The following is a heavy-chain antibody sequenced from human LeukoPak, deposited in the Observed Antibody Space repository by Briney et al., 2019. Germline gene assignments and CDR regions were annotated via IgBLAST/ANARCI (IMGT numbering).Heavy chain of an antibody. CDR2: ISASGGDT. CDR3: AKDAAGPEY. D-gene: IGHD6-13*01. J-gene: IGHJ4*02. Sequence: GGSLRLSCVVSGLTFSSYSMSWIRQAPGKGLEWVSGISASGGDTWYPDSVKGRFTISRDNSKNTLYLQMNSLRAEDTAIYYCAKDAAGPEYWGQGTLVTVSS. CDR1: GLTFSSYS. V-gene: IGHV3-23*01.